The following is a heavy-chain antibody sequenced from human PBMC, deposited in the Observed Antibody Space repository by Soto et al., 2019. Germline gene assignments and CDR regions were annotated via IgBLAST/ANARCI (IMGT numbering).Heavy chain of an antibody. J-gene: IGHJ6*02. Sequence: GGSLRLSCAASGFTFSSYAMSWVRQAPGKGLEWVSAISGSGGSTYYADSVKGRFTISRDNSKNTLYLQMNSLRAEDTAVYYCAKSVVATIKNYYYYGMDVWGQGTTVTVSS. CDR2: ISGSGGST. D-gene: IGHD5-12*01. CDR1: GFTFSSYA. V-gene: IGHV3-23*01. CDR3: AKSVVATIKNYYYYGMDV.